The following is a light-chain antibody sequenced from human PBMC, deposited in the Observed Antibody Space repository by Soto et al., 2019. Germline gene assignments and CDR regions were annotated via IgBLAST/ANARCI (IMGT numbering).Light chain of an antibody. J-gene: IGKJ5*01. CDR1: ERLSSVY. CDR2: GAS. Sequence: EIVLTQSPGTLSLSPGERATLSCRASERLSSVYLAWYQQRPGQPPRLLIYGASNRATGIPDRFSGSGSGTDFTLIINRLVPEDVAIYYCQQYGGSPRITFGQGTRLEI. CDR3: QQYGGSPRIT. V-gene: IGKV3-20*01.